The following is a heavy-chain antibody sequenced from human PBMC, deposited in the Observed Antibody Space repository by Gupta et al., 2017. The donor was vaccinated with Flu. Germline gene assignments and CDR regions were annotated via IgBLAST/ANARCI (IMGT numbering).Heavy chain of an antibody. J-gene: IGHJ5*02. CDR2: INHSGST. Sequence: QVQLQQWGAGLLKPSATLSLTCAVYCGSFSGYYWSWIRQPPGKGLEWIGEINHSGSTNYNPSLKSRVTISVDTSKNQFSLKLSSVTAADTAVYYCARVFLTRGNCSSTSCYSRWFDPWGQGTLVTVSS. CDR1: CGSFSGYY. CDR3: ARVFLTRGNCSSTSCYSRWFDP. D-gene: IGHD2-2*01. V-gene: IGHV4-34*01.